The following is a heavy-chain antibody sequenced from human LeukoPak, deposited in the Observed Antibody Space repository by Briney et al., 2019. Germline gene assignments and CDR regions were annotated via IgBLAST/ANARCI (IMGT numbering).Heavy chain of an antibody. J-gene: IGHJ4*02. CDR2: FDPEDGET. Sequence: ASVKVSCKVSGYTLTELSMHWVRQAPGKGLEWMGGFDPEDGETIYAQKFQGRVTMTEDTSTDTAYMELSSLRSEDTAVSYCATAGTNGWLQHYWGQGTLVTVSS. D-gene: IGHD2-8*01. V-gene: IGHV1-24*01. CDR1: GYTLTELS. CDR3: ATAGTNGWLQHY.